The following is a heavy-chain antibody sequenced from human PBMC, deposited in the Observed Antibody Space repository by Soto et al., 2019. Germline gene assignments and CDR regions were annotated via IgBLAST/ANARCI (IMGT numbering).Heavy chain of an antibody. V-gene: IGHV1-69*01. J-gene: IGHJ6*02. D-gene: IGHD1-1*01. CDR2: IITFFGAA. CDR1: GDRFSTYA. CDR3: ARGGKERFRGPGMDV. Sequence: QVQLVQSGAEVRQPGSSVRVSCRASGDRFSTYAINWVRQAPGQGLEWLGGIITFFGAAMYAQKFQDRVTITADEFTTTAYLELSSLRPEDTAVYYCARGGKERFRGPGMDVWGQGTTVTVSS.